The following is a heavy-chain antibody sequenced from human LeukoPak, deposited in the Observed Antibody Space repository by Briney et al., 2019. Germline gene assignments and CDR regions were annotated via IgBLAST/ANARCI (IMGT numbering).Heavy chain of an antibody. V-gene: IGHV3-7*01. CDR3: ARERNYSGSGSTYPYFDY. CDR2: IKPDGSEK. CDR1: GFTFCSYW. D-gene: IGHD3-10*01. J-gene: IGHJ4*02. Sequence: PGGSLRLSCAASGFTFCSYWMSWVRQSPGKGLEWVANIKPDGSEKYFMDSVKGRFTISRDNAKNAPYLEMNSLRAEDTAEYFCARERNYSGSGSTYPYFDYWGQGTLVTDSS.